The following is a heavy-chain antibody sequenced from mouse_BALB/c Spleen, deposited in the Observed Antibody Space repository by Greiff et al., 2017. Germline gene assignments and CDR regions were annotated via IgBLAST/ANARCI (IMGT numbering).Heavy chain of an antibody. Sequence: VKLMESGAELARPGASVKLSCKASGYTFTSYWMQWVKQRPGQGLEWIGAIYPGDGDTRYTQKFKGKATLTADKSSSTAYMQLSSLASEDSAVYYCARGDYGSSSAWFAYWGQGTLVTVSA. CDR2: IYPGDGDT. D-gene: IGHD1-1*01. CDR3: ARGDYGSSSAWFAY. V-gene: IGHV1-87*01. CDR1: GYTFTSYW. J-gene: IGHJ3*01.